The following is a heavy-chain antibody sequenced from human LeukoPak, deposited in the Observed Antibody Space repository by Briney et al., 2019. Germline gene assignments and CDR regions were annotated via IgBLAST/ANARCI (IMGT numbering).Heavy chain of an antibody. CDR3: ARHRVPAAATSFDY. J-gene: IGHJ4*02. Sequence: SETLSLTCTVSGGSISGYYWSWIRQPPGKGLEWIGYIYNSESNKYNPSLRSRVTISADTSKNQFSLKLSSVTAADTAVYFCARHRVPAAATSFDYWGQGTLVTVSS. CDR2: IYNSESN. V-gene: IGHV4-59*08. D-gene: IGHD6-13*01. CDR1: GGSISGYY.